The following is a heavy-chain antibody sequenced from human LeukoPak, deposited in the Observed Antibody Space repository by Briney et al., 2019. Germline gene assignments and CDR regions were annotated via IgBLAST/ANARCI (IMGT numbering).Heavy chain of an antibody. CDR3: ARSLGATRARGIGY. V-gene: IGHV4-30-2*01. CDR2: IYHSGST. D-gene: IGHD5-24*01. J-gene: IGHJ4*02. CDR1: GGSISSGGYS. Sequence: SETLSLTCAVSGGSISSGGYSWSWIRQPPGEGLEWIGYIYHSGSTYYNPSLKSRVTISVDRSKNQFSLKLSPVTAADTAVYYCARSLGATRARGIGYWGQGTLVTVSS.